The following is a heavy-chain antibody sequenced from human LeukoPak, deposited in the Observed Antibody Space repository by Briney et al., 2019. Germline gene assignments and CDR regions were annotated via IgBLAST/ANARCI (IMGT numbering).Heavy chain of an antibody. Sequence: GASVKVSCKASGYTFTGYYLHWVRQAPGQGLEWMGWINPNSGGTNYAQKFQGRVTMTRDTSISTAYMELSRLRSDDTAVYYCARVFAVPATTDAFDIWGQGTMVTVSS. D-gene: IGHD2-2*01. CDR2: INPNSGGT. J-gene: IGHJ3*02. CDR1: GYTFTGYY. V-gene: IGHV1-2*02. CDR3: ARVFAVPATTDAFDI.